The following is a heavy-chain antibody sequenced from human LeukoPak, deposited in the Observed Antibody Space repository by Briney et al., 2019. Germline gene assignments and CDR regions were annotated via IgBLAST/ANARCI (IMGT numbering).Heavy chain of an antibody. CDR2: IIPIFGTA. V-gene: IGHV1-69*13. Sequence: VASVKVSCKASGGTFSSYAISWVRQAPGQGLEWMGGIIPIFGTANYAQKFQGRVTITADESTSTAYMELSSLRSEDTAVYYCARDRGSYSSSSSFDYWGQGTLVTVSS. CDR1: GGTFSSYA. J-gene: IGHJ4*02. CDR3: ARDRGSYSSSSSFDY. D-gene: IGHD6-6*01.